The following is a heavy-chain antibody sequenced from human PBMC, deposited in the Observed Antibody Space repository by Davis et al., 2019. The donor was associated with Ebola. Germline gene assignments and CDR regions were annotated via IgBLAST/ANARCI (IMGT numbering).Heavy chain of an antibody. CDR2: INHSGST. CDR3: ARPGTYSSGWYGWFDP. Sequence: MPSETLSLTCAVYGGSFSGYYWSWIRQPPGKGLEWIGEINHSGSTNYNPSLKSRVTISVDTSKNQFSLKLSSVTAADTAVYYCARPGTYSSGWYGWFDPWGQGTLVTVSS. J-gene: IGHJ5*02. V-gene: IGHV4-34*01. CDR1: GGSFSGYY. D-gene: IGHD6-19*01.